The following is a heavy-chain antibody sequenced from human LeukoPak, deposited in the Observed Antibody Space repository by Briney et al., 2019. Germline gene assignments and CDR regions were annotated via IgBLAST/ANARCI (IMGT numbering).Heavy chain of an antibody. J-gene: IGHJ1*01. CDR2: IYYSGST. V-gene: IGHV4-30-4*08. Sequence: PSQTLSLTCTVSGGSISSDDYYWSWIRQPPGKGLEWIGFIYYSGSTYYKPSLKSRVTISMDTSKNQFSLRLSSVTAADTAEYYCAREGAAGLSWGQGTLVTVSS. D-gene: IGHD6-13*01. CDR1: GGSISSDDYY. CDR3: AREGAAGLS.